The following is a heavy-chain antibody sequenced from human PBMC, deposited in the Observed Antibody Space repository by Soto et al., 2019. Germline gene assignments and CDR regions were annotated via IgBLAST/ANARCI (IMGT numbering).Heavy chain of an antibody. D-gene: IGHD6-6*01. Sequence: QVQLVESGGGVVQPGRSLKLSCAASRFTFSSYGMHWVRQAPGKGLEWVAVISSDGSDQYYADSVRGRFTISRDNSKNTLSLHMTSLRAEDTALYYCAKDWRRSSWESDAFDIWCQGTMVTVSS. CDR1: RFTFSSYG. V-gene: IGHV3-30*18. J-gene: IGHJ3*02. CDR3: AKDWRRSSWESDAFDI. CDR2: ISSDGSDQ.